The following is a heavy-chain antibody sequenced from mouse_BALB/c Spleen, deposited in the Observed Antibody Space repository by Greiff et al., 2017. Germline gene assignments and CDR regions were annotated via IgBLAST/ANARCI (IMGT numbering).Heavy chain of an antibody. J-gene: IGHJ1*01. CDR1: GDSITSGY. Sequence: EVNVVESGPSLVKPSQTLSLTCSVTGDSITSGYWNWIRKFPGNKLEYMGYISYSGSTYYNPSLKSRISITRDTSKNQYYLQLNSVTTEDTATYYCARLFTTIVGWYFDVWGAGTTVTVSS. CDR2: ISYSGST. V-gene: IGHV3-8*02. D-gene: IGHD1-1*01. CDR3: ARLFTTIVGWYFDV.